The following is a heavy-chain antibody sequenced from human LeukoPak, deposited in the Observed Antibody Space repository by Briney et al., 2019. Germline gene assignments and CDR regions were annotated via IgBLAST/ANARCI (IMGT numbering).Heavy chain of an antibody. CDR1: GGSISISSYY. V-gene: IGHV4-39*01. CDR2: IYYSGST. Sequence: SETLSLTCTVSGGSISISSYYWGWIRQPPGKGLEWIGSIYYSGSTYYNPSLKSRATISVDTSKNQFSLKLSSVTAADTAVYYCAGKQWLVSNDAFDIWGQGTMVTVSS. CDR3: AGKQWLVSNDAFDI. J-gene: IGHJ3*02. D-gene: IGHD6-19*01.